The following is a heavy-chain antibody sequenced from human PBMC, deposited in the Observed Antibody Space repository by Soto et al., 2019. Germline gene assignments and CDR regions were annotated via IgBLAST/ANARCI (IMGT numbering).Heavy chain of an antibody. J-gene: IGHJ4*02. CDR1: GGTFSRNA. D-gene: IGHD2-2*01. Sequence: QVQLVQSGAEVKKAGSSVKVSCKAAGGTFSRNAISWVRQAPGQGLEWMGGIIPFFDTANYAKKVQGRVTVSADKATSTAYMELSSLTSEDTAVYYCARSTPQSGSFMQIFDYWGQGTLVTVSS. V-gene: IGHV1-69*06. CDR2: IIPFFDTA. CDR3: ARSTPQSGSFMQIFDY.